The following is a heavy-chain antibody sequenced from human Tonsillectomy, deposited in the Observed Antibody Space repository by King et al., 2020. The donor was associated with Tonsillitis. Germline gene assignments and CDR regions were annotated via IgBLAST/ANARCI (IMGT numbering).Heavy chain of an antibody. V-gene: IGHV4-39*01. Sequence: LQLQESGPGVVKPSETLSLTCTVSGGSISSSDHYWAWIRQPPGKGRGWIGYMDYSGTTFYNPSLKRRITISGETPENRFSLNLGSVTAADTAVYFCARYVSGSFDYWGQGALVTVSS. J-gene: IGHJ4*02. CDR3: ARYVSGSFDY. D-gene: IGHD1-26*01. CDR2: MDYSGTT. CDR1: GGSISSSDHY.